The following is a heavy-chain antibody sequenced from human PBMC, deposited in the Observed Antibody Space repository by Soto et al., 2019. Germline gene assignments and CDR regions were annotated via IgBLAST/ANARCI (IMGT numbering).Heavy chain of an antibody. CDR3: ARAAPLTIFGVVIVSVHFDY. CDR1: GGTFSSYA. Sequence: SVKVSCKASGGTFSSYAISWVRQAPGQGLEWMGGIIPIFGTANYAQKFQGRVTITADESTSTAYMELSSLRSEDTAVYYCARAAPLTIFGVVIVSVHFDYWGQGTLVTVSS. D-gene: IGHD3-3*01. J-gene: IGHJ4*02. CDR2: IIPIFGTA. V-gene: IGHV1-69*13.